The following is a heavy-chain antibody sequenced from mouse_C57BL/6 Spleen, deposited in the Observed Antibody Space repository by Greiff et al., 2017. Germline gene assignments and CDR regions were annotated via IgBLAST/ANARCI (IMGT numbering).Heavy chain of an antibody. V-gene: IGHV1-52*01. D-gene: IGHD2-4*01. CDR3: ARGRLRDYAMDY. Sequence: VKLQQPGAELVRPGSSVKLSCKASGYTFTSYWMHWVKQRPIQGLEWIGNIDPSDSETHYNQKFKDKATLTVDKSSSTAYMQLSSLTSEDSAVYYCARGRLRDYAMDYWGQGTSVTVSS. CDR2: IDPSDSET. J-gene: IGHJ4*01. CDR1: GYTFTSYW.